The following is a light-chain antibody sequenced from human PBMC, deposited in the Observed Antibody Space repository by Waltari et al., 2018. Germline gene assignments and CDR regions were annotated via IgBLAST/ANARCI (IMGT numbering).Light chain of an antibody. V-gene: IGLV3-25*03. CDR3: QSADSSGTNVV. CDR2: KDS. CDR1: ALPKQH. Sequence: SYELTQPPSVSVSPGQTARITCSGDALPKQHAYWYQQKPGQAPVLVIYKDSERPSGSPERFSGSSSGTTVTLTISGVQAEDEADYDCQSADSSGTNVVFGGGTKLTVL. J-gene: IGLJ2*01.